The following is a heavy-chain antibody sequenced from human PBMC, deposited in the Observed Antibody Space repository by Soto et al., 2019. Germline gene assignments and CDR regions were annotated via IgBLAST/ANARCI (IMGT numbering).Heavy chain of an antibody. V-gene: IGHV3-11*06. J-gene: IGHJ4*02. CDR3: ARDTVKHLWLPREGQHFDY. D-gene: IGHD5-18*01. CDR2: ISSSSSYT. CDR1: GFTFSDYY. Sequence: GGSLRLSCAASGFTFSDYYMSWIRQAPGKGLEWVSYISSSSSYTNYADSVKGRFTISRDNARNSLYLQMNSLRAEDTAVYYCARDTVKHLWLPREGQHFDYWGQRTLVTVSS.